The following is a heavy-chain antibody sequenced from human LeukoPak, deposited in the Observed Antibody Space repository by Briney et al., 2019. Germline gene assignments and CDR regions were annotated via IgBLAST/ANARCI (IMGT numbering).Heavy chain of an antibody. CDR3: AKDTHSIVTTILAY. CDR1: GFTFDDYA. CDR2: ISWNSGSI. Sequence: PGRSLRLSCAASGFTFDDYAMHGVRQGPGKGRGWVSGISWNSGSIAYAGSVKGRFTISRDNAKTSLSPQINSLRAEDTALYFCAKDTHSIVTTILAYWGQGTLVTVSS. V-gene: IGHV3-9*01. J-gene: IGHJ4*02. D-gene: IGHD4-17*01.